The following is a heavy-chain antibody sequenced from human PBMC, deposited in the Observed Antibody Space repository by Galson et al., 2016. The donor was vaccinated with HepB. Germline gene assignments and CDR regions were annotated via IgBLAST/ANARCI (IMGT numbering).Heavy chain of an antibody. CDR2: ISALHNQI. CDR3: VIMVRGISTGPFDY. Sequence: SLRLSCAGTGFIFSSYGMSWVRQAPGKGLERVSVISALHNQIYYADSVKGRFSISRDNSKSRLFLQMSSLSAEDTAIYYCVIMVRGISTGPFDYWGQGTLVVVSS. D-gene: IGHD3-10*01. J-gene: IGHJ4*02. V-gene: IGHV3-23*01. CDR1: GFIFSSYG.